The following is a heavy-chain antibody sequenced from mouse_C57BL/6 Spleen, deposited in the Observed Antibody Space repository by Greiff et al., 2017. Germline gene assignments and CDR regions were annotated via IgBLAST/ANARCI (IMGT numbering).Heavy chain of an antibody. J-gene: IGHJ2*01. CDR2: IYPGDGDT. V-gene: IGHV1-80*01. CDR1: GYAFSSYW. D-gene: IGHD1-1*01. CDR3: ARWGGSYFDY. Sequence: QVHVKHSGAELVKPGASVKISCKASGYAFSSYWMNWVKQRPGKGLEWIGQIYPGDGDTNYNGKFKGKATLTADKSSSTAYMQLSSLTSEDSAVYFCARWGGSYFDYWGQGTTLTVSS.